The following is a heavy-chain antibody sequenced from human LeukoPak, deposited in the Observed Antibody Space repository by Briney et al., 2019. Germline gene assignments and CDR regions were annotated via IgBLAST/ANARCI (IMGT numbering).Heavy chain of an antibody. J-gene: IGHJ3*02. D-gene: IGHD5-12*01. CDR2: ISGSGGST. V-gene: IGHV3-23*01. CDR1: GFTFSSYS. CDR3: AKDLSPITPYAFDI. Sequence: GGSLRLSCAASGFTFSSYSMNWVRQAPGKGLEWVSAISGSGGSTYYADSVKGRFTISRDNFKNTLYLQMNSLRAEDTAVYYCAKDLSPITPYAFDIWGQGTMVTVSS.